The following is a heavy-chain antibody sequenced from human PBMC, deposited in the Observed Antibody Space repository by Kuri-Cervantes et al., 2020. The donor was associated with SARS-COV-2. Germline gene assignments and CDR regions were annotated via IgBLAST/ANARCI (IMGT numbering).Heavy chain of an antibody. CDR2: ICHSGST. V-gene: IGHV4-38-2*01. CDR1: GYSISSGYY. CDR3: ARGGLRMWVFED. Sequence: SETLSLTCAVSGYSISSGYYWGWIRQPPGKGLEWIGSICHSGSTYYNPSLKSRVTISVDTSKNQFSLKLSSVTAADTAVYYCARGGLRMWVFEDWGQGTLVTVSS. J-gene: IGHJ4*02. D-gene: IGHD4-17*01.